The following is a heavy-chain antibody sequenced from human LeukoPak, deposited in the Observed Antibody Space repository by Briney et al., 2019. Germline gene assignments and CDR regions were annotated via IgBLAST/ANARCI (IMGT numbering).Heavy chain of an antibody. D-gene: IGHD5-18*01. Sequence: SETLSLTCTVSGGSIIMYYGSWIRPPPGKGVGWMGYSYYSGSTNYNPSLKSRVSISVDTSKNQFSLNLTSVTAADTAVYSCARTTEGGSTYGYFYYYYTDVWGKGTTVTISS. CDR1: GGSIIMYY. V-gene: IGHV4-59*01. CDR2: SYYSGST. CDR3: ARTTEGGSTYGYFYYYYTDV. J-gene: IGHJ6*03.